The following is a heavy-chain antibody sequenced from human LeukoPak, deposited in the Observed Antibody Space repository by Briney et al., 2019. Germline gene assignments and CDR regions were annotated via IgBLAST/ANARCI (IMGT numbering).Heavy chain of an antibody. CDR1: GFTFSSYA. J-gene: IGHJ4*02. CDR2: ISGSGGST. CDR3: AKDPREGSSGWYGYFDY. V-gene: IGHV3-23*01. D-gene: IGHD6-13*01. Sequence: GGSLRLSCAASGFTFSSYAMSWVRQAPGKGLEWVSAISGSGGSTYYADSVKGRFTISRDNSKNTLYLQMNSLRAEDTAVYYCAKDPREGSSGWYGYFDYWGQGTLVTVSS.